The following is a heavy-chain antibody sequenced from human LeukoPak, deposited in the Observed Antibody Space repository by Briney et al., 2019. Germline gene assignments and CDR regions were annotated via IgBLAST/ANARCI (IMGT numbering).Heavy chain of an antibody. J-gene: IGHJ4*02. CDR3: ARSSGMTVVDY. CDR1: GGSISSYF. V-gene: IGHV4-59*01. Sequence: SETLSLTCTVSGGSISSYFWSWIRQPPGKGLEWIGYIYYSGSTNYNPSLKSRVTISVDTSKNQFSLKLSSVTAADTAVYYCARSSGMTVVDYWGQGTLVTVSS. D-gene: IGHD4-23*01. CDR2: IYYSGST.